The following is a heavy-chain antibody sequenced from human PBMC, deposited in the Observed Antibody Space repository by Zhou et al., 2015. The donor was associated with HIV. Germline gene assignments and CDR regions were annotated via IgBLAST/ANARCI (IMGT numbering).Heavy chain of an antibody. CDR2: INPNSGGT. J-gene: IGHJ4*02. D-gene: IGHD3-22*01. V-gene: IGHV1-2*02. CDR1: GYTFTGYY. CDR3: ARGGHYYDSSGYSMTLDY. Sequence: QVQLVQSGAEVKKPGASVKVSCKASGYTFTGYYMHWVRQAPGQGLEWMGWINPNSGGTNYAQKFQGRVTMTRDTSISTAYMELSRLRSDDTAVYYCARGGHYYDSSGYSMTLDYWGQGTLVTVSS.